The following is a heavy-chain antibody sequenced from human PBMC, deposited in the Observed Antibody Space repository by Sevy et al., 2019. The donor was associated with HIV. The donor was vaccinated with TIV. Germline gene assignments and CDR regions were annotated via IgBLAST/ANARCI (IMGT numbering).Heavy chain of an antibody. Sequence: GGSLRLSCAASGFTFSSYAMSWVRQAPGKGLEWVSAISGSGGSTYYADSVKGRFTISRDNSKNTLYLQMNSLRAEDTAVYYCARDRVPHYGSGSYVYYGMDVWGQGTTVTVSS. D-gene: IGHD3-10*01. J-gene: IGHJ6*02. CDR2: ISGSGGST. V-gene: IGHV3-23*01. CDR1: GFTFSSYA. CDR3: ARDRVPHYGSGSYVYYGMDV.